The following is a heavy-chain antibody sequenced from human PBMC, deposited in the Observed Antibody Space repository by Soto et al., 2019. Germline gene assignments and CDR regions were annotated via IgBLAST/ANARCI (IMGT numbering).Heavy chain of an antibody. Sequence: QVQLVQSGAEVKKPGASVKVSCKASGYTFTNYAMHWVRQAPGQRLEWMGWINTGNGNTKSSQKFQGRVTFTRDTSASTAYMELSSLRSEDTAMYYCATHSAYNLGYWGQGTLVTVSS. J-gene: IGHJ4*02. D-gene: IGHD5-12*01. CDR3: ATHSAYNLGY. CDR1: GYTFTNYA. V-gene: IGHV1-3*04. CDR2: INTGNGNT.